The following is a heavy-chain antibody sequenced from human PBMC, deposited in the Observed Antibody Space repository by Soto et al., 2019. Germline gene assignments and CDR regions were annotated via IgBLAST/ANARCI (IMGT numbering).Heavy chain of an antibody. CDR1: GYRFTAYY. D-gene: IGHD5-18*01. Sequence: QVQLVQSGAEVKKPGASVRVSCEASGYRFTAYYIHWVRQAPGQGLEWMGRMNLDTGGTTYAQKFQGRVTMTRDTSISTAYMEVSSLKSDDMAMYYCARDGNFAFLGYSFAFDFWGQGTLVTVSS. CDR2: MNLDTGGT. CDR3: ARDGNFAFLGYSFAFDF. V-gene: IGHV1-2*06. J-gene: IGHJ4*02.